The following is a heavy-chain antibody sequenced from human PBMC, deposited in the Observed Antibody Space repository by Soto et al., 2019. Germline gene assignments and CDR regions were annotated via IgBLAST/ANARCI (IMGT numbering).Heavy chain of an antibody. CDR3: AREHSVLGFFDY. J-gene: IGHJ4*02. CDR2: IYYSGST. D-gene: IGHD2-21*01. CDR1: GGSISSYY. Sequence: SSETLSLTCTVSGGSISSYYWSWIRQPPGKGLEWIGYIYYSGSTYYNPSLKSRVTISVGTSKNQFSMKLSSVTAADTAVYYCAREHSVLGFFDYWGQGTLVTVSS. V-gene: IGHV4-30-4*08.